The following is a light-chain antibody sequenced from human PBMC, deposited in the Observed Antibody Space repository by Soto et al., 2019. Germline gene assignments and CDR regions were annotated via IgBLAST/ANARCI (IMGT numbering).Light chain of an antibody. Sequence: AIQVTQSPSSLSASVGDTVTITCRASQGISSAFAWYQQKPGKVPRLLIYDVFNLQSGVPSRFSGSGSGTDFTLTISRLQPEDFATYYCQQLETSPLTFGQGPRLEVK. J-gene: IGKJ5*01. CDR1: QGISSA. V-gene: IGKV1-13*02. CDR3: QQLETSPLT. CDR2: DVF.